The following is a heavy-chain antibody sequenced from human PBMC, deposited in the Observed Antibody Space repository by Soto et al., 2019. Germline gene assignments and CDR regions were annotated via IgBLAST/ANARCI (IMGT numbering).Heavy chain of an antibody. V-gene: IGHV3-23*01. CDR2: TSGSGHST. D-gene: IGHD6-13*01. Sequence: GGSLRLSCVVSGFTFSSYGMAWVRQAPGKGLEWVSGTSGSGHSTDYADSVKGRFTVSRDNSKNTLYLQMNSLRAEDTAVYYCAKGIYSSSWYQFDYWGQGTLVTVSS. J-gene: IGHJ4*02. CDR3: AKGIYSSSWYQFDY. CDR1: GFTFSSYG.